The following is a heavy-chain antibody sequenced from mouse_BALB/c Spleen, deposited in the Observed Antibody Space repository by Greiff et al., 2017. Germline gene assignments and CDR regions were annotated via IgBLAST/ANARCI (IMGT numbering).Heavy chain of an antibody. Sequence: EVKLVESGGGLVKPGGSLKLSCAASGFTFSSYAMSWVRQTPEKRLEWVASISSGGSTYYPDSVKGRFTISRDNARNILYLQMSSLRSEDTAMYYCARDYYGSSYLLAYWGQGTLVTVSA. D-gene: IGHD1-1*01. CDR3: ARDYYGSSYLLAY. J-gene: IGHJ3*01. V-gene: IGHV5-6-5*01. CDR1: GFTFSSYA. CDR2: ISSGGST.